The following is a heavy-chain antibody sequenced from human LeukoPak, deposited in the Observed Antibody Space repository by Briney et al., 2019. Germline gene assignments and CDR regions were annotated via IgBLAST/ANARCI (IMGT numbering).Heavy chain of an antibody. D-gene: IGHD2-8*02. J-gene: IGHJ6*03. CDR1: GFTFSSYA. V-gene: IGHV3-30*04. Sequence: PGRSLRLSCAASGFTFSSYAMHWVRQAPGKGLEWVAVISYDGSNKYYADSVKGRFTISRDNSKNTLYLQMNSLRAEDTAVYYCARHKAEYWAGLYYYMDVWGKGTTVTVSS. CDR2: ISYDGSNK. CDR3: ARHKAEYWAGLYYYMDV.